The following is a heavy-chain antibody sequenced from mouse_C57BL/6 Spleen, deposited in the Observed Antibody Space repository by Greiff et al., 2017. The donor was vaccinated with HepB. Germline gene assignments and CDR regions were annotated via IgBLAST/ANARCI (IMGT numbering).Heavy chain of an antibody. V-gene: IGHV1-50*01. CDR2: IDPSDSYT. D-gene: IGHD3-2*02. CDR3: ARSLAQAPDY. Sequence: QVQLQQPGAELVKPGASVKLSCKASGYTFTSYWMQWAKQRPGQGLEWIGEIDPSDSYTNYNQKFKGKATLTVDTSSSTAYMQLSSLTSEDSAVYYCARSLAQAPDYWGQGTTLTVSP. CDR1: GYTFTSYW. J-gene: IGHJ2*01.